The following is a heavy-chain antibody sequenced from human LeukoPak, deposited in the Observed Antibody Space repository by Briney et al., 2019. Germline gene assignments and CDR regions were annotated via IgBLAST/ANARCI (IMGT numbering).Heavy chain of an antibody. CDR2: IEQDGSEK. V-gene: IGHV3-7*01. Sequence: GGSLRLSCAASGFTFSSYWMSWVRQAPGKGLEWVANIEQDGSEKYYVDSVKGRFTISRDNAKNSLYLQMNSLRAEDTAVYYCAREDEEWLVPLGIDYWGQGTLVTVSS. D-gene: IGHD6-19*01. J-gene: IGHJ4*02. CDR1: GFTFSSYW. CDR3: AREDEEWLVPLGIDY.